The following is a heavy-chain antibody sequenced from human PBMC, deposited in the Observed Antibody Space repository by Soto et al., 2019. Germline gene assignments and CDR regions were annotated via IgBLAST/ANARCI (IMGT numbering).Heavy chain of an antibody. V-gene: IGHV1-2*04. Sequence: ASVKVSCKASGYTFTGYYMHWVRQAPGQGLEWMGWINPNSGGTNYAQKFQGWVTMTRDTSISTAYMELSRLRSDDTAVYYCARSTIFGVVTYYFDYWGQGTLVTSPQ. CDR1: GYTFTGYY. J-gene: IGHJ4*02. D-gene: IGHD3-3*01. CDR3: ARSTIFGVVTYYFDY. CDR2: INPNSGGT.